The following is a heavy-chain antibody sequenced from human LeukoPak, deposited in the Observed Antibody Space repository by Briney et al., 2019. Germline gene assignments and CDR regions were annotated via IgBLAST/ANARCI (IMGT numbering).Heavy chain of an antibody. J-gene: IGHJ5*02. CDR3: ARAVDPMVAIGPTVQLWFDP. D-gene: IGHD2-21*01. Sequence: SVKVSCKSSGGTFSSYAISWVRQAPGQGLEWMGGIIPIFGTANYAQKFQGRDTINADESTSTDYMELSSLRSEDTAVYYCARAVDPMVAIGPTVQLWFDPWGQGTLVTVSS. CDR2: IIPIFGTA. CDR1: GGTFSSYA. V-gene: IGHV1-69*13.